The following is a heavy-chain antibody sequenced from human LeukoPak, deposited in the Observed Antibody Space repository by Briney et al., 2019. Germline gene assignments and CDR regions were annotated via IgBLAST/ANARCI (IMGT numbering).Heavy chain of an antibody. D-gene: IGHD3-22*01. CDR2: IRYDGSNK. Sequence: GGSLRLSCAASGFTFSSYGTHWVRQAPGKGLEWVAFIRYDGSNKYYADSVKGRFTISRDNSKNTLYLQMNSLRAEDTAVYYCAKDSPYYYDSSGHGGGYWGQGTLVTVSS. V-gene: IGHV3-30*02. J-gene: IGHJ4*02. CDR3: AKDSPYYYDSSGHGGGY. CDR1: GFTFSSYG.